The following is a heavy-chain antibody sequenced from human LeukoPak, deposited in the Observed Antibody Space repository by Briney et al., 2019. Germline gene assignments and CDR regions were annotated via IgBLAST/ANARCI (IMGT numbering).Heavy chain of an antibody. D-gene: IGHD3-10*01. CDR1: GFPFHDHD. CDR2: ISHGGGKE. J-gene: IGHJ4*02. CDR3: AKDIVTLLGIYHFDY. V-gene: IGHV3-30*18. Sequence: PGGSLRLSCAASGFPFHDHDMYWVRQTPGKGLEWVALISHGGGKEHYAESVKGRFTISRDNSRNTLFLQMNSLRAEDTAVYYCAKDIVTLLGIYHFDYWGQGTLVTVSS.